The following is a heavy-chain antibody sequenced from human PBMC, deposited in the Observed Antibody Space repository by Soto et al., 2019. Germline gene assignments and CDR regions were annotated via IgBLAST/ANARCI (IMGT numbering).Heavy chain of an antibody. V-gene: IGHV4-4*02. CDR2: IYHSGST. J-gene: IGHJ4*02. CDR3: ARWYYYDSSGYYSDY. D-gene: IGHD3-22*01. Sequence: SETLSLTCAVSGGSISSSNWWSWVRQPPGKGLEWIGEIYHSGSTNYNPSVKSRVTISVDKSKNQFSLELSSVTAADTAVYYCARWYYYDSSGYYSDYWGQGTLVTVSS. CDR1: GGSISSSNW.